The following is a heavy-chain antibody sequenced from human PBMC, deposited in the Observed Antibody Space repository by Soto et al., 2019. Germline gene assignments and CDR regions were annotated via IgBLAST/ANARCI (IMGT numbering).Heavy chain of an antibody. V-gene: IGHV4-59*08. Sequence: QVQLQESGPGLVKPSETLSLTCTVSGGSINNYYWSWIRQPPGKGLECIGYIYSSGNTNYNPSLRSRVTISIDTSKNQFSLKLCSVTAADTAVYYCARFGARGRKNYFDYWGQGTLVTVSS. CDR1: GGSINNYY. J-gene: IGHJ4*02. CDR2: IYSSGNT. D-gene: IGHD3-10*01. CDR3: ARFGARGRKNYFDY.